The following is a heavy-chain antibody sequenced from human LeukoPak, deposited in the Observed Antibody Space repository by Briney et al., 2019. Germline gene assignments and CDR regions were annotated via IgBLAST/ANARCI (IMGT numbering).Heavy chain of an antibody. D-gene: IGHD3-10*01. CDR2: INPSSGGT. Sequence: ASVKVSCKASGYTFTGYYMHWVRQAPGQGLEWMGWINPSSGGTNYAQKFQGRVTMTRDTSISTAYMELSRLRSDDTAVYYCARDRGFGELLFDYWGQGTLVTVSS. CDR3: ARDRGFGELLFDY. J-gene: IGHJ4*02. CDR1: GYTFTGYY. V-gene: IGHV1-2*02.